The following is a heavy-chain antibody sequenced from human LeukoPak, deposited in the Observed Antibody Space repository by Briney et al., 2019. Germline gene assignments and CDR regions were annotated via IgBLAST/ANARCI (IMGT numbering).Heavy chain of an antibody. J-gene: IGHJ4*02. D-gene: IGHD2-2*01. V-gene: IGHV1-8*01. CDR3: ARVRGYCSSTSCYRVYYFDY. Sequence: ASVKVSCKASGYTFTSYDINWARQATGQGLEWMGWMNPNSGNTGYAQKFQGRVTMTRNTSISTAYMELSSLRSEDTAVYYCARVRGYCSSTSCYRVYYFDYWGQGTLVTVSS. CDR1: GYTFTSYD. CDR2: MNPNSGNT.